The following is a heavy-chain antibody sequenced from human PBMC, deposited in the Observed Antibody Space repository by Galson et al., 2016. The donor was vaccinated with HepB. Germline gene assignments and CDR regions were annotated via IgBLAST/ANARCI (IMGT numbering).Heavy chain of an antibody. CDR2: INPSGGTT. Sequence: SVKVSCKASGYTFTSYYMHWVRQAPGQGLEWMGIINPSGGTTSYAQKFQGRVTMTRDTSTSTVYMELSSLRSGDTAVYYCAREEWGSSWYGSHNYFDYWGQGTLVTVSS. D-gene: IGHD6-13*01. CDR1: GYTFTSYY. V-gene: IGHV1-46*01. CDR3: AREEWGSSWYGSHNYFDY. J-gene: IGHJ4*02.